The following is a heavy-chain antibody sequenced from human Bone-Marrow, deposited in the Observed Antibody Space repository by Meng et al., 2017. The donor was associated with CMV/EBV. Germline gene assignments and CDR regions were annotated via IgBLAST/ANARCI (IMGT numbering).Heavy chain of an antibody. J-gene: IGHJ4*02. CDR3: ASFGATTPVVY. CDR2: IYSGGST. CDR1: GFTFRSYF. Sequence: GESLKISCEVSGFTFRSYFMSWVRQAPGKGLEWVSVIYSGGSTYYADSVKGRFTISRDNSKNTLYLQMNSLRAEDTAVYYCASFGATTPVVYWGQGTLVTVSS. V-gene: IGHV3-53*01. D-gene: IGHD1-26*01.